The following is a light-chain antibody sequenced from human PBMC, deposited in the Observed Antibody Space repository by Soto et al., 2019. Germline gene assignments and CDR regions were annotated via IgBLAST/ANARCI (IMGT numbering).Light chain of an antibody. CDR3: SSYPSSNTQ. J-gene: IGLJ3*02. CDR2: EVS. V-gene: IGLV2-14*01. CDR1: SSDVGGYHY. Sequence: QSALTQPASVSGSPGQSITISCTGTSSDVGGYHYVSWYQQHPGKAPKLMIYEVSNRPAGVSNRFSGSKSGNTASLTISGLQAEDEADYYCSSYPSSNTQFGGGTKLTVL.